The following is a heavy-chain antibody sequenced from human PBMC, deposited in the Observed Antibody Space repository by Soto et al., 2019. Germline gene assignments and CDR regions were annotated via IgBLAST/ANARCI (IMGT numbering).Heavy chain of an antibody. V-gene: IGHV3-74*01. CDR3: ARPNWTDGRGACDV. CDR1: GFTFSSYW. CDR2: INSGGTNT. J-gene: IGHJ3*01. D-gene: IGHD1-1*01. Sequence: EVQLVESGGGLVQPGGSLRLSCAASGFTFSSYWMYWVRQVPGMGLEWVSRINSGGTNTSYADSVKGRFTISRDKDKNTLLLLKNSRRAEDSAIYYWARPNWTDGRGACDVWGLGTMVNVSS.